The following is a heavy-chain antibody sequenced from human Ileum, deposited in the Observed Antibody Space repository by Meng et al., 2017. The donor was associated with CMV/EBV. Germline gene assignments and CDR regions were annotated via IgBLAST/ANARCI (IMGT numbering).Heavy chain of an antibody. CDR2: LYASGTT. D-gene: IGHD4-17*01. CDR1: CASMRCSVDD. V-gene: IGHV4-61*02. CDR3: VRQGYENYGDYVA. Sequence: QVRLLCLGPGLVQPPQPHCPACTVSCASMRCSVDDCGLIRQPAGKGLDWIGRLYASGTTNYNPSLKSRVTMSLDTSKSQFSLKLPSVTAADTAVYYCVRQGYENYGDYVAWGQGTLVTVSS. J-gene: IGHJ5*02.